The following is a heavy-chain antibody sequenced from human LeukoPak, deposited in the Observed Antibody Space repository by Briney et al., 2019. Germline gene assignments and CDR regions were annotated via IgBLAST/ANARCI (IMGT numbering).Heavy chain of an antibody. J-gene: IGHJ4*02. Sequence: SETLSLTCTVSGGSISSGSYYWSWIRQPAGKGLEWIGRIYTSGSTNYNPSLKSRVTISVDTSKNQFSLKLSSVTAADTAVYYCASNPSRGYYGSSGYIDYWGQGTLVSVSS. V-gene: IGHV4-61*02. CDR3: ASNPSRGYYGSSGYIDY. CDR2: IYTSGST. D-gene: IGHD3-22*01. CDR1: GGSISSGSYY.